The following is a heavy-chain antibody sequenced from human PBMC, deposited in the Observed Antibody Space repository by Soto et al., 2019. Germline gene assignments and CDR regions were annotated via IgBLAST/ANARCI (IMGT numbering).Heavy chain of an antibody. Sequence: SVKVSCKASGGTFSSYAISWVRQAPGQGLEWMGGIIPIFGTANYAQKFQGRVTITADESTSTAYMELSSLRSEDTAVYYCARAPNHYDSSGYYYPYYFDYWGQGTLVTVSS. D-gene: IGHD3-22*01. CDR2: IIPIFGTA. CDR1: GGTFSSYA. V-gene: IGHV1-69*13. CDR3: ARAPNHYDSSGYYYPYYFDY. J-gene: IGHJ4*02.